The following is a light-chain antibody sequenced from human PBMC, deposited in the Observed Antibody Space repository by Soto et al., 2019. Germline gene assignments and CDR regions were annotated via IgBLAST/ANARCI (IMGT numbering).Light chain of an antibody. Sequence: EIVLTQSPATLSLSPGERATLSCRASQSVSSYLAWYQQKPGQAPRLLIYDASNRATGIPARFSVSGSGTDFSLTISRLETEDFAVYYCQQYGSSPVTFGQGTKVDIK. CDR1: QSVSSY. J-gene: IGKJ1*01. V-gene: IGKV3-20*01. CDR2: DAS. CDR3: QQYGSSPVT.